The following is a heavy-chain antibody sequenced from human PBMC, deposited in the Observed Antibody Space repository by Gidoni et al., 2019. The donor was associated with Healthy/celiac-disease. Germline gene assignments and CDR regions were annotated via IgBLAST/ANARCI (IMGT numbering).Heavy chain of an antibody. J-gene: IGHJ4*02. V-gene: IGHV4-39*01. CDR2: IHYSGST. Sequence: QLQLQELGPGLVKPSETLSPTCTVPGGSISSSRYDWGWIRQPPGKGLEWIGSIHYSGSTYYNPSLKSRVTISVDTSKNQFSLKLSSETAADTAVYYCARRPDSGYERTPFDYWGQGTLVTVSS. CDR1: GGSISSSRYD. D-gene: IGHD5-12*01. CDR3: ARRPDSGYERTPFDY.